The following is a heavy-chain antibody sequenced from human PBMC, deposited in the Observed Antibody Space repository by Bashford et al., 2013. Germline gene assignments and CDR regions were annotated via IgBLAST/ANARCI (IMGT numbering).Heavy chain of an antibody. CDR1: GYTFTNYG. V-gene: IGHV1-18*01. D-gene: IGHD3-16*02. Sequence: ASVKVSCKASGYTFTNYGITWVRQAPGQGLEWMGWISAYNGNTNYAQKLQGRVTMTTDTSTSTAYMELRGLRSDDTAVYYCARGPGELSSHYFDYWGQGTLVTVSS. CDR3: ARGPGELSSHYFDY. J-gene: IGHJ4*02. CDR2: ISAYNGNT.